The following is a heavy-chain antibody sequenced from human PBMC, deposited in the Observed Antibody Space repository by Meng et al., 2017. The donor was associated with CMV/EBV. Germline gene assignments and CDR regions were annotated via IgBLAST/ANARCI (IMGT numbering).Heavy chain of an antibody. CDR1: GFTFSSYW. J-gene: IGHJ4*02. V-gene: IGHV3-7*01. Sequence: GGSLRLSCAAYGFTFSSYWMSWVRQAPGKGLEWVANIKQDGSEKYYVDSVKGRFTISRDNAKNSLYLQMNSLRAEDTAVYYCALIGEMATIDYWGQGTLVTVSS. D-gene: IGHD5-24*01. CDR2: IKQDGSEK. CDR3: ALIGEMATIDY.